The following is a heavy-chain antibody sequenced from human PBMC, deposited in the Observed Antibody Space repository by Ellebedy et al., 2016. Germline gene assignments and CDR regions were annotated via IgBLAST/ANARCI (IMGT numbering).Heavy chain of an antibody. V-gene: IGHV1-2*04. CDR2: VNPIGGGT. CDR1: GYTFSGYY. J-gene: IGHJ3*01. CDR3: ARAMHYGTNAFDL. D-gene: IGHD1-7*01. Sequence: ASVKVSCKASGYTFSGYYIHWLRQAPGQGPEWMGWVNPIGGGTNLAQNFRGWVTMTRDTSTNTVYMELRRLKSDDTAVFYCARAMHYGTNAFDLWGQGTMVTVSS.